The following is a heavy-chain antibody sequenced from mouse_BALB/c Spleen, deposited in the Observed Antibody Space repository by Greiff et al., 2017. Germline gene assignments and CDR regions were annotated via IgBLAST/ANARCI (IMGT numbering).Heavy chain of an antibody. V-gene: IGHV1S126*01. CDR2: IDPSDSET. J-gene: IGHJ3*01. D-gene: IGHD2-4*01. CDR3: ARDYDYTWFAY. CDR1: GYSFTSYW. Sequence: QVQLQQSGPQLVRPGASVKISCKASGYSFTSYWMHWVKQRPGQGLEWIGMIDPSDSETRLNQKFKDKATLTVDKSSSTAYMQLSSPTSEDSAVYYCARDYDYTWFAYWGQGTLVTVSA.